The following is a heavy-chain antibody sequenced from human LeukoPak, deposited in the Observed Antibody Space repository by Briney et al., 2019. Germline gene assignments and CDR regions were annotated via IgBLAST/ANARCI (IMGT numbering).Heavy chain of an antibody. D-gene: IGHD3-22*01. V-gene: IGHV4-39*07. Sequence: SETLSLTCTVSGGSISSSSYYWGWIRQPPGKGLEGIGSIYYSGSTYYNPSLKSRVTISVDTSKNQFSLKLSSVTAADTAVYYCARGTYYYDSSGYLLPFDYWGQGTLVTVSS. CDR1: GGSISSSSYY. J-gene: IGHJ4*02. CDR2: IYYSGST. CDR3: ARGTYYYDSSGYLLPFDY.